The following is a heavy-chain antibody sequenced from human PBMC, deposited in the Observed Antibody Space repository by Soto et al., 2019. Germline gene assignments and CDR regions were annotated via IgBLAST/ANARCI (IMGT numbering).Heavy chain of an antibody. Sequence: SETMSIASAVSIYTICRYYWSWIRQPPGKGLEWIGYIYHSGSTYYNPSLKSRVTISVDRSKNQFSLKLSSVTAADKAVYYCAAGGGLPRYHWGQGTLVTVPQ. J-gene: IGHJ5*02. CDR2: IYHSGST. CDR1: IYTICRYY. V-gene: IGHV4-59*04. D-gene: IGHD5-12*01. CDR3: AAGGGLPRYH.